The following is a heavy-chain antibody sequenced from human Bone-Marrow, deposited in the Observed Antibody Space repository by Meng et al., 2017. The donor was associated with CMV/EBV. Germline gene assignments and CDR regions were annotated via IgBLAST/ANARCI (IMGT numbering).Heavy chain of an antibody. CDR2: IRYDGSNK. J-gene: IGHJ4*02. V-gene: IGHV3-30*02. CDR3: AKDLRTSSWYEGY. Sequence: GGSLRLSCAASGFTFSSYGMHWVRQAPGKGLEWVAFIRYDGSNKYYADSVKGRFTISRDNSKNTLHLQMNSLRAEDTAVYYCAKDLRTSSWYEGYWGQGTLVTVSS. D-gene: IGHD6-13*01. CDR1: GFTFSSYG.